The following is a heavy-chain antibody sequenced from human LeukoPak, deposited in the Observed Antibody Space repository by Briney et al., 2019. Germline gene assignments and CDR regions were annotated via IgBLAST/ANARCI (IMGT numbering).Heavy chain of an antibody. Sequence: NPSETLSLTCTVSGGSISSSSYYWGWIRQPPGKGLEWIGSIYYSGSTYYNPSLKSRVPISVDTSKNQFSLKLSSVTAADTAVYYCARLGDCSSTSCYYYYYGMDVWGQGTTVTVSS. CDR2: IYYSGST. CDR1: GGSISSSSYY. V-gene: IGHV4-39*01. J-gene: IGHJ6*02. CDR3: ARLGDCSSTSCYYYYYGMDV. D-gene: IGHD2-2*01.